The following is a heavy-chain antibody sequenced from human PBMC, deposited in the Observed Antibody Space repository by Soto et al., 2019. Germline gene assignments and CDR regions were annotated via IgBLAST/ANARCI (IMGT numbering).Heavy chain of an antibody. CDR2: ISGSGGST. CDR3: ATISNGGYCSGGSCYAYYYGMDV. V-gene: IGHV3-23*01. CDR1: GFTFSSYA. Sequence: EVQLLESGGGLVQPGGSLRLSCAASGFTFSSYAMSWVRQAPGKGLEWVSAISGSGGSTYYADSVKGRFTISRDNSKNTLYLQRNSVRAEDTAVYYCATISNGGYCSGGSCYAYYYGMDVWGQGTTVTVSS. J-gene: IGHJ6*02. D-gene: IGHD2-15*01.